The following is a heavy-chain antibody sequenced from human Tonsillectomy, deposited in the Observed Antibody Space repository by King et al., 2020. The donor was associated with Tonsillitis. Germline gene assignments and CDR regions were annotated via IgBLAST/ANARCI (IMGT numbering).Heavy chain of an antibody. CDR2: IYYSGTT. V-gene: IGHV4-59*08. Sequence: VQMQESGPGLVKPSETLSLTCTVSGSISGSYWSWIRPPPGKGLEWIGHIYYSGTTKYNPSLRSRVTISVDTSKNQFSLKLSSVTAADTAVYYCARLDYYGSGSYWYFDLWGRGTLVTVSS. J-gene: IGHJ2*01. D-gene: IGHD3-10*01. CDR1: GSISGSY. CDR3: ARLDYYGSGSYWYFDL.